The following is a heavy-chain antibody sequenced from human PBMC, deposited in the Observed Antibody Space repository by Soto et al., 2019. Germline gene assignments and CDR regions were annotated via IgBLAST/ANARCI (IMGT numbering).Heavy chain of an antibody. CDR1: GGSVSSGSYY. CDR3: ARDRLELRDYYYYGMDV. CDR2: IYYSGST. J-gene: IGHJ6*02. V-gene: IGHV4-61*01. Sequence: LSETLSLTCTVSGGSVSSGSYYWSWIRQPPGKGLEWIGYIYYSGSTNYNPSLKSRVTISVDTSKNQFSLKLSSVTAADTAVYYCARDRLELRDYYYYGMDVWGQGTTVTVSS. D-gene: IGHD1-7*01.